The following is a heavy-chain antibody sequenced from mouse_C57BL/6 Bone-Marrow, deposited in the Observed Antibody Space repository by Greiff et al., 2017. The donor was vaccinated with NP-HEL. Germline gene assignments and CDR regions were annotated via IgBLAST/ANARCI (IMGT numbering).Heavy chain of an antibody. CDR3: ARELDDWYFDV. Sequence: QVQLQQPGAELVMPGASVKLSCKASGYTFTSYWMPWVKQRPGQGLEWIGEIDPSDSYPNYNQKFKGKSTLTVDKSSSTAYMQLSSLTSEDSAVYYCARELDDWYFDVWGTGTTVTVTA. CDR2: IDPSDSYP. CDR1: GYTFTSYW. D-gene: IGHD3-1*01. J-gene: IGHJ1*03. V-gene: IGHV1-69*01.